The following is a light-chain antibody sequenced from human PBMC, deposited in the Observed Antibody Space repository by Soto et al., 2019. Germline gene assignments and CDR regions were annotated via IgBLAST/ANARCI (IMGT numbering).Light chain of an antibody. V-gene: IGKV1-12*01. CDR2: GAS. Sequence: DVHMNKSPSSVSASVGDRLTITCRASQDVGKWLAWYQQKPGKARTLLIHGASSVQSGVPPRYSGSGYGTYFTLTISSLQPEDVATYYCQQANSFPITFGQRTLLEI. J-gene: IGKJ5*01. CDR1: QDVGKW. CDR3: QQANSFPIT.